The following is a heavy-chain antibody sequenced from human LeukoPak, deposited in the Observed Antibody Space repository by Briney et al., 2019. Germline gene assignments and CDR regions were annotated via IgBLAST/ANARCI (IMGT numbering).Heavy chain of an antibody. CDR3: ARDSSSSFDY. D-gene: IGHD6-13*01. Sequence: GGSVKVSCKASGYTFTSYGFSWVLQPAGQGLEWMGWISDHNGNTNYAQKLQGRVTMTTDTSTSTAYMELRSLRSDDTAVYYCARDSSSSFDYWGQGTLVTVSS. V-gene: IGHV1-18*01. CDR2: ISDHNGNT. J-gene: IGHJ4*02. CDR1: GYTFTSYG.